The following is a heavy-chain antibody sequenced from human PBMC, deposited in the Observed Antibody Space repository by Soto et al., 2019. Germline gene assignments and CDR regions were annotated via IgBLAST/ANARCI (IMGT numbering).Heavy chain of an antibody. D-gene: IGHD3-10*01. Sequence: PGGSLRLSCAASGFTFRSYDMHWVRQAPGKGLEWMGVISFDGIKKYYADSVKGRFTISRDSSKNKLYLQMNSLTPEDTAVYYCAKDFKVSGGHYGSLNYYYGMDVWGQGTTVTVSS. V-gene: IGHV3-30*18. CDR2: ISFDGIKK. J-gene: IGHJ6*02. CDR3: AKDFKVSGGHYGSLNYYYGMDV. CDR1: GFTFRSYD.